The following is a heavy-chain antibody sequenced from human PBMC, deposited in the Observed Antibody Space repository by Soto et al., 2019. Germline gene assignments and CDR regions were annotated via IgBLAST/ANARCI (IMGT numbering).Heavy chain of an antibody. CDR3: ARDPLVGYCSGGSCYSYYYYYGMDV. V-gene: IGHV3-21*01. CDR2: ISSSSSYI. CDR1: GFTFSSYS. Sequence: EVQLVESGGGLVKPGGTLRLSCAASGFTFSSYSMNWVRQAPGKGLEWVSSISSSSSYIYYADSVKGRFTISRDNAKNSLYLQMNSLRAEDKAVYYCARDPLVGYCSGGSCYSYYYYYGMDVWGQGTTVTVSS. D-gene: IGHD2-15*01. J-gene: IGHJ6*02.